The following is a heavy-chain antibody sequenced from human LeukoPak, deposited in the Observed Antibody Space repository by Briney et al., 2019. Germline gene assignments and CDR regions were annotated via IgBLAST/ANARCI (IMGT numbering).Heavy chain of an antibody. V-gene: IGHV3-48*03. CDR1: GFTFSSYE. J-gene: IGHJ6*04. D-gene: IGHD2-15*01. CDR2: ISSSGSTI. Sequence: GGSLRLSCAASGFTFSSYEMNWVRQAPGKVLEWVSYISSSGSTIYYADSVKGRFTISRDNAKNSLHLQMNSLRAEDTAVYYCARGGLLHYGMDVWGKGTTVTVSS. CDR3: ARGGLLHYGMDV.